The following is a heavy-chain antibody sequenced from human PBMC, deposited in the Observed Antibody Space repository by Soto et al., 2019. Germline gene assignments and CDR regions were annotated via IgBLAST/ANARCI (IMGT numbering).Heavy chain of an antibody. D-gene: IGHD3-22*01. CDR1: GFTFSSYA. CDR2: ISYDGSNK. V-gene: IGHV3-30-3*01. J-gene: IGHJ3*02. Sequence: QVQLVESGGGVVQPGRSLRLSCAASGFTFSSYAMHWVRQAPGKGLEWGAVISYDGSNKYYADSVKGRFTISRDNSKNTLYLQMNSLRAEDTAVYYCARALGDYYDSSGYYWADAFDIWGQGTMVTVSS. CDR3: ARALGDYYDSSGYYWADAFDI.